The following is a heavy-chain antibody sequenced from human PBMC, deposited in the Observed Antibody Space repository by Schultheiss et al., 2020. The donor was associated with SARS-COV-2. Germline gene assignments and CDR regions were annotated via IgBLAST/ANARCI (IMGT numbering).Heavy chain of an antibody. CDR1: GFTFGSYG. V-gene: IGHV3-48*03. CDR2: ISSSGSTI. J-gene: IGHJ6*02. D-gene: IGHD3-3*01. CDR3: AREGITIFGVVIMDHYYYGMDV. Sequence: GGSLRLSCAASGFTFGSYGMHWVRQAPGKGLEWVSYISSSGSTIYYADSVKGRFTISRDNAKNSLYLQMNSLRAEDTAVYYCAREGITIFGVVIMDHYYYGMDVWGQGTTVTVSS.